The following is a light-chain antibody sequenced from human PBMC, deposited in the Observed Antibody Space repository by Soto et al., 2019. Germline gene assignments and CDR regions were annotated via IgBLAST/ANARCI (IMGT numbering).Light chain of an antibody. V-gene: IGKV3-11*01. Sequence: EIVLTQSPATLSLSPGERVTLSCRASQNVSTYLAWYQQKPGQAHRLLIYEASDRATGIPARFSGSGSGTDFTLTISSLEPEDFVVYYCQQRTNWLTFGPGTKVVIK. J-gene: IGKJ3*01. CDR1: QNVSTY. CDR3: QQRTNWLT. CDR2: EAS.